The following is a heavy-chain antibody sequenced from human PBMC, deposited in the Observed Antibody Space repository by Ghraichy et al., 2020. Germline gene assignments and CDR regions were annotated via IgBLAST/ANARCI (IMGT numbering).Heavy chain of an antibody. J-gene: IGHJ4*02. D-gene: IGHD5-12*01. CDR2: IRSKNDGGTT. V-gene: IGHV3-15*01. CDR3: ATGVSTAGHDGY. Sequence: GASLRLSCGASGFAFSTAWMHWVRQSPGKGLEWVGQIRSKNDGGTTDYVAPVNGRFTISRDDSKNTVYLEMHTLKTEDTAVYYCATGVSTAGHDGYWGQGTLVTVSS. CDR1: GFAFSTAW.